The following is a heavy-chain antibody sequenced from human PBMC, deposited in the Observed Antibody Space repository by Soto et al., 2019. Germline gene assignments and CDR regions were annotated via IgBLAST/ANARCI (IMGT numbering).Heavy chain of an antibody. CDR3: ARQRPTDGRWEFANYYGMDV. V-gene: IGHV4-34*12. CDR2: IIHSEST. D-gene: IGHD1-26*01. J-gene: IGHJ6*02. CDR1: GGSFSAYY. Sequence: SETLSLTCAVYGGSFSAYYWGWVRQPPGKGLEWIGEIIHSESTKYNPSLKSRVTISVDTSKNQFPLKPSSVTAADTAVYYCARQRPTDGRWEFANYYGMDVWGQGTPVTVSS.